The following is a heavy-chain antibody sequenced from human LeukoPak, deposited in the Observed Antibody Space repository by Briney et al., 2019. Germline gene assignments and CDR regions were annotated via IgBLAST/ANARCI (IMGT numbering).Heavy chain of an antibody. CDR1: GFTFSSYA. CDR2: MSSDGDSK. Sequence: GGSLRLSCAASGFTFSSYAMHWVRQAPGKGLEWVAIMSSDGDSKDYSDSVKGRFNISRDNSKNTLYLEMHSLRTEDAAVYYCTRGWGGDTWPFDYGGQGTLVTVFS. V-gene: IGHV3-30-3*01. D-gene: IGHD3-16*01. J-gene: IGHJ4*02. CDR3: TRGWGGDTWPFDY.